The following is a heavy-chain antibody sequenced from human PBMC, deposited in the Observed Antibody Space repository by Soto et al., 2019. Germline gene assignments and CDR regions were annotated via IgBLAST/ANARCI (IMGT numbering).Heavy chain of an antibody. CDR2: ISGSGGST. Sequence: GGSLRLSCAVSGFTFSSYAMSWVRQAPGKGLEWVSTISGSGGSTYSAGSVKGRFTVSRDNSKNTLYLQMNSLGAEDTAVYYCAKGGGILATIGQFDFWGQGTLVTVSS. V-gene: IGHV3-23*01. CDR1: GFTFSSYA. CDR3: AKGGGILATIGQFDF. D-gene: IGHD5-12*01. J-gene: IGHJ4*02.